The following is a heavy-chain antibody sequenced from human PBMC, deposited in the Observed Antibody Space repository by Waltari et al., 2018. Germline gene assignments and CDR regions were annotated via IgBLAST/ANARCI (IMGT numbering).Heavy chain of an antibody. CDR2: IYYSGST. D-gene: IGHD3-10*01. Sequence: QVQLQESGPGLAKPSQTLSLTCTVSGGSISSGGYYWSWIRQHPGKGLEWIGYIYYSGSTYYNPSLKSRVTISVDTSKNQFSLKLSSVTAADTAVYYCARVITMVRGVTLRPYNWFDPWGQGTLVTVSS. V-gene: IGHV4-31*03. J-gene: IGHJ5*02. CDR1: GGSISSGGYY. CDR3: ARVITMVRGVTLRPYNWFDP.